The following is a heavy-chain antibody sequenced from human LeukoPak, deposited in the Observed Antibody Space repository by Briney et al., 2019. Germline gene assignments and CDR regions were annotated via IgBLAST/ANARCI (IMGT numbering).Heavy chain of an antibody. D-gene: IGHD2-2*01. Sequence: GESLKISCRGSGYTFTNYWIGWVRQMPGKGLEWMGIIHPDDSDTRFSPSFQGQVTISADKSISTAYLQWSSLKASDTAMYYCARSSVPAEIGWFDPWGQGTLVTVSS. CDR1: GYTFTNYW. CDR2: IHPDDSDT. V-gene: IGHV5-51*01. CDR3: ARSSVPAEIGWFDP. J-gene: IGHJ5*02.